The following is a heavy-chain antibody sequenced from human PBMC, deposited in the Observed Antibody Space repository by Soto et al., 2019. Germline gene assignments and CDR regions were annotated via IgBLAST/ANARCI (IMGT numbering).Heavy chain of an antibody. Sequence: PGGSLRLSCAASGFTCSSYAMSWVRQAPGKGLEWVSYISSSSSTIYYADSVKGRFTISRDNAKNSLYLQMNSLRAEDTAVYYCAKGGYDSSGHSLYNFDSWGQGTLVTVSS. CDR2: ISSSSSTI. D-gene: IGHD3-22*01. J-gene: IGHJ4*02. CDR1: GFTCSSYA. V-gene: IGHV3-48*01. CDR3: AKGGYDSSGHSLYNFDS.